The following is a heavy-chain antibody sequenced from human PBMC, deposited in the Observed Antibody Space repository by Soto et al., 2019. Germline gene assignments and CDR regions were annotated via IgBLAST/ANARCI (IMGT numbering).Heavy chain of an antibody. CDR3: ARAVVGVAATHNWFDP. V-gene: IGHV1-69*01. CDR2: IIPIFGTA. Sequence: QVQLVQSGAEVKKPESSVKVSCKDSGGTFSSYAISWVRQAPGQGLEWMGGIIPIFGTANYAQKFQGRVTITADESTSTAYMELSSPRSEDTAVYYCARAVVGVAATHNWFDPWGQGTLVTVSS. D-gene: IGHD2-15*01. CDR1: GGTFSSYA. J-gene: IGHJ5*02.